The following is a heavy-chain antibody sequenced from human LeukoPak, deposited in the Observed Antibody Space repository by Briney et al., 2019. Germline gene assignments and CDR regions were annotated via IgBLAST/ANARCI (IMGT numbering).Heavy chain of an antibody. CDR2: INPNSGGT. D-gene: IGHD5-18*01. J-gene: IGHJ4*02. CDR1: GYTFTGYY. Sequence: ASVKVSCKASGYTFTGYYMHWVRQAPGQGLEWMGWINPNSGGTNYARKFQGRVTMTRDTSISTAYMELSRLRSDDTAVYYCARTHAGYSYGLRVPGDYWGQGTLVTVSS. CDR3: ARTHAGYSYGLRVPGDY. V-gene: IGHV1-2*02.